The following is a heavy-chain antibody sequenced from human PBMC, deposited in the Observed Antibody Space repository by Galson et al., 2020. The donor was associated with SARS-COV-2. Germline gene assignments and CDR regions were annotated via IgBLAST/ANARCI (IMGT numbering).Heavy chain of an antibody. CDR2: SKGKRERGTI. CDR3: TTYPGVWLQC. J-gene: IGHJ4*02. D-gene: IGHD5-12*01. CDR1: GLSFTNAW. V-gene: IGHV3-15*07. Sequence: GESLRLSCAVSGLSFTNAWIHWVRQVPGNGLEWVGRSKGKRERGTIDYAAPVKGRLTSSRDYSQATVFLHMNSLKTEDTGLYYCTTYPGVWLQCWGQGTLVTVAS.